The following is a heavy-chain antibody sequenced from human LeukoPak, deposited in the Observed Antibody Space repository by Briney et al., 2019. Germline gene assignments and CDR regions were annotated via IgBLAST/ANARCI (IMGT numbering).Heavy chain of an antibody. D-gene: IGHD3-10*02. CDR3: AELGITMIGGV. Sequence: GESLRLSCAASGFTFTTYWLGWVRQPPGKGLEWVSYISSSGSTIYYADSVKGRFTISRDNAKNSLYLQMNSLRAEDTAVYYCAELGITMIGGVWGKGTTVTISS. V-gene: IGHV3-48*04. CDR1: GFTFTTYW. CDR2: ISSSGSTI. J-gene: IGHJ6*04.